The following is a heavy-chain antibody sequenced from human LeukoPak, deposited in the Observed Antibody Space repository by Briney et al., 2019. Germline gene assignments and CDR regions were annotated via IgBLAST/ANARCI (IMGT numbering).Heavy chain of an antibody. J-gene: IGHJ3*02. CDR2: INRDGSST. CDR3: AKFSPPSLWFGENAFDI. Sequence: GGSLRLSCAASGFTFNSYWMHWVRQAPGKGLVWVSRINRDGSSTYYADSVKGRFTISRDNSKNTLYLQMNSLRAEDTAVYYCAKFSPPSLWFGENAFDIWGQGTMVTVSS. CDR1: GFTFNSYW. D-gene: IGHD3-10*01. V-gene: IGHV3-74*01.